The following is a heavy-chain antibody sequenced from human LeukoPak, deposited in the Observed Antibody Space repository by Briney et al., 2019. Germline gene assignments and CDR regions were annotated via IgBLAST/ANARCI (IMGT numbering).Heavy chain of an antibody. Sequence: ASVTVSCTASGYTFTSYGISWVRQAPGQGLEWMGWISAYNGNTNYAQKLQGRVTMTTDTSTSTAYMELRSLRSDDTAVYYCARYYGDYEVSDYWGQGTLVTVSS. CDR3: ARYYGDYEVSDY. V-gene: IGHV1-18*01. D-gene: IGHD4-17*01. CDR1: GYTFTSYG. CDR2: ISAYNGNT. J-gene: IGHJ4*02.